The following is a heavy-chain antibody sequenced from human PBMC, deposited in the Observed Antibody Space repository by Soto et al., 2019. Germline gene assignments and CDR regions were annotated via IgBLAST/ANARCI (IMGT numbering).Heavy chain of an antibody. Sequence: SETLSLTCAVYGGSFSGYYWSWIRQPPGKGLEWIGEINHSGSTNYNPSLKSRVTISVDTSKNQFSLKLSSVTAADTAVYYCARGRGGSCHRCLDYWGQGTLVTVSS. CDR3: ARGRGGSCHRCLDY. CDR2: INHSGST. CDR1: GGSFSGYY. J-gene: IGHJ4*02. D-gene: IGHD2-15*01. V-gene: IGHV4-34*01.